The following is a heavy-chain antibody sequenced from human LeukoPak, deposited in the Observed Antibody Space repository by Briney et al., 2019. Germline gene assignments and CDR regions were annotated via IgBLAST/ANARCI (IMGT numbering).Heavy chain of an antibody. CDR2: VYYSGST. J-gene: IGHJ4*02. D-gene: IGHD6-19*01. Sequence: PSETLSLTCTVSGGSISSNDYYWAFIRQPPGKGLEWIASVYYSGSTYYTPSLKSRVTISVDTSKNQFSLKLSSVTAADTAVYYCARHGYISGWYSTWATESSSSFDYWGQGTLVTVSS. CDR3: ARHGYISGWYSTWATESSSSFDY. V-gene: IGHV4-39*01. CDR1: GGSISSNDYY.